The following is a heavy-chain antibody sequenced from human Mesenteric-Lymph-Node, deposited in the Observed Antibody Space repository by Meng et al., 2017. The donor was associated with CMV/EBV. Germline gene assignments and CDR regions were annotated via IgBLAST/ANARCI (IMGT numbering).Heavy chain of an antibody. V-gene: IGHV3-30*02. J-gene: IGHJ3*02. Sequence: GGSLRLSCAASGFSFSRFGFHWVRQVPGKGLEWVAFIQYDGSNKYYGESVQGRFTISRDNSRNILDLQMKSLRPEDTAVYYCGKGHRGYDWDEAFDIWGQGTVVTVSS. CDR2: IQYDGSNK. D-gene: IGHD5-12*01. CDR1: GFSFSRFG. CDR3: GKGHRGYDWDEAFDI.